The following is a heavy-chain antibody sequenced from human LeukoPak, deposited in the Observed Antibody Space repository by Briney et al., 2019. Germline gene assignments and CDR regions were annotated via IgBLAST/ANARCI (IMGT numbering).Heavy chain of an antibody. CDR1: GFTFSTQG. V-gene: IGHV3-33*03. CDR3: AELGITMIGGV. D-gene: IGHD3-10*02. Sequence: GGSLRLSCEASGFTFSTQGMHWVRQPPGKGLEWVAVVKYDESEKYYADSVKGRFTISRDNAKNSLYLQMNSLRAEDTAVYYCAELGITMIGGVWGKGTTVTISS. J-gene: IGHJ6*04. CDR2: VKYDESEK.